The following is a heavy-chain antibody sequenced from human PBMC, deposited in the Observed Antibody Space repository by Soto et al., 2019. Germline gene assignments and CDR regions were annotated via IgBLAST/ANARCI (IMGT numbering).Heavy chain of an antibody. CDR1: GFAFSTYY. Sequence: EVQLVESGGGLVQPGGSLRLSCAASGFAFSTYYMSWVRQAPGKGLEWVANIKQDGGEKYYVDSVKGRFSISRDNAKNSLYLQMNSLRAEDTAVYYCATYCSSSSCRSVWGQGTLVTVSS. J-gene: IGHJ4*02. D-gene: IGHD2-2*01. V-gene: IGHV3-7*05. CDR2: IKQDGGEK. CDR3: ATYCSSSSCRSV.